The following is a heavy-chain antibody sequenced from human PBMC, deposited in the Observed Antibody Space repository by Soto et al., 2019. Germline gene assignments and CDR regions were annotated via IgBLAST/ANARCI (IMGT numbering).Heavy chain of an antibody. Sequence: QVQLQESGPGLVEPSQTLSLTCSVSGGSMRSEGYYWSWIRQHPGKGLEWIGYIYYSGLTDYNPSLKSRSTSSVDKSNNEFYLKMRAVTAADTAVYYCAYLRGFTGYPGDWGQGTLVTVSS. CDR2: IYYSGLT. J-gene: IGHJ4*02. CDR3: AYLRGFTGYPGD. V-gene: IGHV4-31*03. D-gene: IGHD3-16*01. CDR1: GGSMRSEGYY.